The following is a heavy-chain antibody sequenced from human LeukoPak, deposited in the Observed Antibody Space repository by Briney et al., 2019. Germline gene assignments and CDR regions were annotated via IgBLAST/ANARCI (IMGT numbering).Heavy chain of an antibody. CDR1: GFTFSSYA. D-gene: IGHD3-9*01. J-gene: IGHJ4*02. CDR2: ISGSGGST. CDR3: AKEGDILTGYAGFDY. V-gene: IGHV3-23*01. Sequence: GGSLRLSCAASGFTFSSYAMSWFRQAPGKGLEWVSAISGSGGSTYYADSVKGRFTISRDNSKNTLCLQMNSLRAEDTAVYYCAKEGDILTGYAGFDYWGQGTLVTVSS.